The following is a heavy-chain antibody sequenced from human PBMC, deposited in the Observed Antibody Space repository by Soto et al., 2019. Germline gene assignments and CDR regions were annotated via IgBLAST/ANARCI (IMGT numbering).Heavy chain of an antibody. J-gene: IGHJ4*01. CDR2: ISAYNGNT. CDR1: GYPFTSYV. CDR3: ASDGWDSYEFGY. D-gene: IGHD5-12*01. V-gene: IGHV1-18*01. Sequence: ASVKVSCTSSGYPFTSYVISWVRQAPGQGLEWMGWISAYNGNTNYAQKLQGRVTMTTDTSTSTAYMELRSLRSDDTAVYYCASDGWDSYEFGYWSQRTVVTVSS.